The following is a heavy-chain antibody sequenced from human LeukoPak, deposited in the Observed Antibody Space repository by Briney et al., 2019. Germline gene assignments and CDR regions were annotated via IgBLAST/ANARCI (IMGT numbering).Heavy chain of an antibody. CDR1: GFSFSSYA. J-gene: IGHJ6*03. Sequence: GGSLRLSCAASGFSFSSYAMHWFRQAPGKGLEWMALISYDASIIYYADSVKGRFTISRDNSKNTLYLQMNSLRAEDTAVYYCASQAENDYGDYDGYYYYYYMDVWGKGTTVTISS. D-gene: IGHD4-17*01. CDR3: ASQAENDYGDYDGYYYYYYMDV. V-gene: IGHV3-30*14. CDR2: ISYDASII.